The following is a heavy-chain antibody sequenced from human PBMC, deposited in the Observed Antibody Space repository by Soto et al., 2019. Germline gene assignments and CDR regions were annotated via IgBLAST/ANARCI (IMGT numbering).Heavy chain of an antibody. J-gene: IGHJ4*02. CDR3: ARGGVRGTTSRGQVCN. Sequence: QVQVVESGGGLVKPGGSLRLSCAASGFTFSDYYMNWIRQAPGKGLEWVSYISSSSDYTKYADSVKGRFTISRDNAKSSLYLQMNSLRAEDTAVYYCARGGVRGTTSRGQVCNWGQGTLVTVSS. D-gene: IGHD1-7*01. CDR2: ISSSSDYT. V-gene: IGHV3-11*06. CDR1: GFTFSDYY.